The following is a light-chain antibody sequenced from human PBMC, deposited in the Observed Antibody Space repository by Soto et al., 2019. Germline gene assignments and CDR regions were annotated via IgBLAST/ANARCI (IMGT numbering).Light chain of an antibody. CDR3: ASYTRTTTLV. J-gene: IGLJ2*01. Sequence: QSVLTQPASVSGSPGQSITISCTGTSSDVGNYNLVSWYQQHPGKAPKLIIYATRKRPSGVSNRYSGSKSGNTASLTISGLQAEDEADYYCASYTRTTTLVFGGGTKVTVL. V-gene: IGLV2-14*02. CDR1: SSDVGNYNL. CDR2: ATR.